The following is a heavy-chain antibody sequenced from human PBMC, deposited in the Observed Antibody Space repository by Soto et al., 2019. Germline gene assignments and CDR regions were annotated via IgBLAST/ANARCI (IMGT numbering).Heavy chain of an antibody. Sequence: GRSLRLTCAASGFTFSSYGMHWVRQAPGKGLEWVAVISYDGSNKYYADSVKGRFTISRDNSKNTLYLQMNSLRAEDTAVYYCAKGIRMVRGVILINDHRYYYYGMDVWGQGTTVTVSS. CDR3: AKGIRMVRGVILINDHRYYYYGMDV. J-gene: IGHJ6*02. V-gene: IGHV3-30*18. CDR1: GFTFSSYG. D-gene: IGHD3-10*01. CDR2: ISYDGSNK.